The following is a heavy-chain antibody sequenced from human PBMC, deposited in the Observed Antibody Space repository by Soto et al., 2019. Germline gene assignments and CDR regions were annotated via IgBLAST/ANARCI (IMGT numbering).Heavy chain of an antibody. V-gene: IGHV1-46*01. CDR2: INPSGGST. CDR3: ARAGGYCTNGVCFLGDYYYYGMDV. Sequence: ASVKVSCKASGYTFTSYYMHWVRQAPGQGLEWMGIINPSGGSTSYAQKFQGRVTMTRDTSTSTVYMELSSLRSEDTAVYYCARAGGYCTNGVCFLGDYYYYGMDVWGQGTTVTVSS. D-gene: IGHD2-8*01. J-gene: IGHJ6*02. CDR1: GYTFTSYY.